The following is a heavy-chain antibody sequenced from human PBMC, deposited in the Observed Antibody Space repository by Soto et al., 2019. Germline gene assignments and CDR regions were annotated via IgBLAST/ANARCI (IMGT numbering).Heavy chain of an antibody. CDR2: IWYDASNK. CDR1: GFTFSTYG. V-gene: IGHV3-33*01. J-gene: IGHJ4*02. CDR3: ARGRVYGGELDL. D-gene: IGHD2-8*01. Sequence: VQLVESGGGVVQPGRSLRLSCAASGFTFSTYGMYWVRQAPGKGLEWVAVIWYDASNKYYADSVKGRFTISRDNSQNTLYRQMNSLRAEDTAVYYCARGRVYGGELDLWGQGTLVTVSS.